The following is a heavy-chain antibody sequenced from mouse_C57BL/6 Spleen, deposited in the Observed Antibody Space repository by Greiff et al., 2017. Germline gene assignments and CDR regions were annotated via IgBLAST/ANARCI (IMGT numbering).Heavy chain of an antibody. CDR3: AGDYYGSTDWYFEV. V-gene: IGHV14-2*01. D-gene: IGHD1-1*01. Sequence: VQLQQSGAELVKPGASVKLSCTASGFNIKDYYMHWVKQRTEQGLEWIGRIDPEDGDTKYAPKFQGKATITADPSSNTAYLQLSSLTSEDTAVYYCAGDYYGSTDWYFEVWGTGATFTVSS. CDR2: IDPEDGDT. J-gene: IGHJ1*03. CDR1: GFNIKDYY.